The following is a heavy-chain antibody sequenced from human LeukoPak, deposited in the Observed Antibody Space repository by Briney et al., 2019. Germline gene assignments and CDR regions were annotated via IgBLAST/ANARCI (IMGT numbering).Heavy chain of an antibody. CDR1: GFTFSSYG. Sequence: GGSLRLSCAASGFTFSSYGMSWVRQAPGKGLEWVSGISGSGGSTQYADSVKGRFTISRDQANNTLYLQMNTLRDEDTAVYYCARGPRYSFYWGQGTLVSVSS. CDR3: ARGPRYSFY. V-gene: IGHV3-23*01. J-gene: IGHJ4*02. CDR2: ISGSGGST. D-gene: IGHD6-13*01.